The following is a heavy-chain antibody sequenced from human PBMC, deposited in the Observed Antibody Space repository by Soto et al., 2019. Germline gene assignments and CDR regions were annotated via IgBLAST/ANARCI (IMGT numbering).Heavy chain of an antibody. CDR2: ISATAGTT. J-gene: IGHJ4*02. V-gene: IGHV3-23*01. D-gene: IGHD3-16*01. Sequence: GGSLRLCCAASGFTFSSYAMHWVRQAPGKGLEWVSVISATAGTTYYTDSVKGRFTISRDNSRNTVYLQMNSLRADDTAVYYCAKDRLAGGFDYWGQGTLVTVSS. CDR3: AKDRLAGGFDY. CDR1: GFTFSSYA.